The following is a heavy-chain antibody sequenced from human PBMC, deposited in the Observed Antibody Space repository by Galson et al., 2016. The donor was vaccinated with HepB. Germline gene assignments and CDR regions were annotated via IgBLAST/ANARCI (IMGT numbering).Heavy chain of an antibody. V-gene: IGHV4-59*01. CDR1: GGSISGYY. CDR3: ATGGGGVFDI. J-gene: IGHJ3*02. D-gene: IGHD2-8*01. Sequence: SETLSLTCSVSGGSISGYYWTWIRQPPGKGLEWIGYIYHSETTNYNPSLKRRVTISGDTSNNQFSLKLTSVTAAATAIYYCATGGGGVFDIWRQGTMVTVSS. CDR2: IYHSETT.